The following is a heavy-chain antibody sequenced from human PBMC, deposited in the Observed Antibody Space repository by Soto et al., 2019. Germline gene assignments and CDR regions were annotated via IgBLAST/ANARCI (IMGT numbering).Heavy chain of an antibody. CDR3: AGLHVLRYFDWLP. V-gene: IGHV4-39*01. Sequence: ASETLSLTCTVSGGAISSSSYYWGWIRQPPGKGLEGIGSIYYRGSTYYNPSLQSRVTISVDTSTNQFSLKLSSVTAADTAVYYCAGLHVLRYFDWLPWGQGTLVTVSS. J-gene: IGHJ5*02. CDR2: IYYRGST. D-gene: IGHD3-9*01. CDR1: GGAISSSSYY.